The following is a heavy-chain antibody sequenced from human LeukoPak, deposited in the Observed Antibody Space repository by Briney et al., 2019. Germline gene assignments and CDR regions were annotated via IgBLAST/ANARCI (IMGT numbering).Heavy chain of an antibody. CDR3: ARHRANWESNNGMDV. CDR1: GYTFTSYD. D-gene: IGHD7-27*01. J-gene: IGHJ6*02. Sequence: ASVKVSCKASGYTFTSYDINWVRQATGQGLEWMGWMNPNSGNTGYAQKFQGRVTMTRDTSISTAYMELSSLRSEDTAVYYCARHRANWESNNGMDVWGQGTTVTVSS. CDR2: MNPNSGNT. V-gene: IGHV1-8*01.